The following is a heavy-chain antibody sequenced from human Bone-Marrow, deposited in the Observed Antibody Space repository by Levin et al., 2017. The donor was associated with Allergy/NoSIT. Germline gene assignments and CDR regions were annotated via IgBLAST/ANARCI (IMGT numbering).Heavy chain of an antibody. V-gene: IGHV3-7*01. Sequence: GGSLRLSCAVSGFPFTSYWMSWVRQAPGKGLEWVANIKQDGSEKYYVDSVKGRFTISRDNAKNSLYLQMNSLRAEDTAAYYCARDDKRNDGWFDPWGQGTLVTVSS. CDR1: GFPFTSYW. CDR2: IKQDGSEK. J-gene: IGHJ5*02. D-gene: IGHD3-16*01. CDR3: ARDDKRNDGWFDP.